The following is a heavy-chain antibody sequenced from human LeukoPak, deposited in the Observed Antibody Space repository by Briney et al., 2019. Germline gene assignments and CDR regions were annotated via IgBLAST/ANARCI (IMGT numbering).Heavy chain of an antibody. CDR3: ARVSLSSRDYFDF. CDR2: IHSGGNT. V-gene: IGHV3-53*01. CDR1: GFSVSSNY. D-gene: IGHD6-19*01. J-gene: IGHJ4*02. Sequence: GGSLRLPCAASGFSVSSNYMSWVRQVPGTGLEWLSIIHSGGNTYYADSVKGRFTISRDNSQNTLFLQMNSLRVEDTAVYSCARVSLSSRDYFDFWGQGTLVTVSS.